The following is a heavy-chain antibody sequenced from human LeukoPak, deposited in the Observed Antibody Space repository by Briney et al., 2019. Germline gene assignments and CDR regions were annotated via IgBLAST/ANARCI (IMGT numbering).Heavy chain of an antibody. J-gene: IGHJ6*03. CDR2: ISAYNGNT. V-gene: IGHV1-18*01. CDR3: ARALSPYYDYWSGYYMPEGCYYMDV. CDR1: GGTFSSYA. Sequence: ASVKVSCKASGGTFSSYAISWVRQAPGQGLEWMGWISAYNGNTNYAQKLQGRVTMTTDTSTSTAYMELRSLRSDDTAVYYCARALSPYYDYWSGYYMPEGCYYMDVWGKGTTVTVSS. D-gene: IGHD3-3*01.